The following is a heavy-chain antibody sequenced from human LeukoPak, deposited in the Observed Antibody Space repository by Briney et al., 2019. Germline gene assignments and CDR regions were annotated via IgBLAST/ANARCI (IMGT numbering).Heavy chain of an antibody. CDR1: GGSISSSNW. D-gene: IGHD3-22*01. J-gene: IGHJ4*02. CDR3: ARVAPLSYYYDSSGYYPYYFDY. Sequence: SETLSLTCTVSGGSISSSNWWSWVRQPPGKGLEWIGEIYHSGSTNYNPSLKSRVTISVDKSKNQFSLKLSSVTAADTAVYYCARVAPLSYYYDSSGYYPYYFDYWGQGTLVTVSS. V-gene: IGHV4-4*02. CDR2: IYHSGST.